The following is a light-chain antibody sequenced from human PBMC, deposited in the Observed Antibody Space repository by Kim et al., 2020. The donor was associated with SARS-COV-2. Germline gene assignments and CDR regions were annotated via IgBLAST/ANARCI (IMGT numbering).Light chain of an antibody. Sequence: DIVMTQSPLSLPVTPGEPASISCRSSQSLLHSNGYNYLDWYLQKPGQSPQLLIYLGSNRASGVPDRFSGSGSGTGFTLKISRVEAGDVGVYYCMQALQTPLTFGGGTKVDIK. CDR3: MQALQTPLT. CDR2: LGS. J-gene: IGKJ4*01. CDR1: QSLLHSNGYNY. V-gene: IGKV2-28*01.